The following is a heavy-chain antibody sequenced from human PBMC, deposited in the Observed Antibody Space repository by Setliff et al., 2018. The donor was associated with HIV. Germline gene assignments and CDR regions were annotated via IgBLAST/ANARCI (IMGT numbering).Heavy chain of an antibody. CDR2: IYYSGTT. J-gene: IGHJ1*01. Sequence: SETLSLTCSVSGGSINSDNYYWGWIRQAPGKGLEWIGSIYYSGTTYYNPSLRGRVTISVDRSRNQFSLTLNSVTAADTATYYCASRGIVVVTMSMPDEFFVHWGNGTLVTVSS. V-gene: IGHV4-39*01. CDR1: GGSINSDNYY. CDR3: ASRGIVVVTMSMPDEFFVH. D-gene: IGHD2-21*02.